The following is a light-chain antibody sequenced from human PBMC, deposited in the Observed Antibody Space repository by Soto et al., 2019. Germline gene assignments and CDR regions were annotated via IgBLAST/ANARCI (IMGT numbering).Light chain of an antibody. V-gene: IGKV3-20*01. CDR1: QSVSSSS. CDR2: GAS. J-gene: IGKJ5*01. Sequence: EIVLTQSPGTLSLSPGERATLSCRASQSVSSSSLAWNQQKPGQAPRLLVYGASSRATGIPDRFSGFGSGTDFTLTISRLEPEDFAVYFCQQYGSSPITFGQGTRLEIK. CDR3: QQYGSSPIT.